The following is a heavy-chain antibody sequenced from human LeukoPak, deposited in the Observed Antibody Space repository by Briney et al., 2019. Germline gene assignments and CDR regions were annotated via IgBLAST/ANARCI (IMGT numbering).Heavy chain of an antibody. D-gene: IGHD6-19*01. V-gene: IGHV1-18*01. CDR1: GYTFTSYG. CDR3: ARVAAYSSGWYIDY. CDR2: ISAYNGNT. J-gene: IGHJ4*02. Sequence: PEASVKVSCKASGYTFTSYGISWVRQAPGQGLEWMGWISAYNGNTNYAQKLQGRVTMTTDTSTSTAYMELRSPRSDDTAVYYCARVAAYSSGWYIDYWGQGTLVTVSS.